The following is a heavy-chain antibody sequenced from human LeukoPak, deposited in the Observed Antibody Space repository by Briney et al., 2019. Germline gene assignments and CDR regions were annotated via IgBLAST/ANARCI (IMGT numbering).Heavy chain of an antibody. Sequence: GGSLRLSCAASGFTFSSYSMNWVRQAPGKGLEWVSSISRSSSYIYYADSVKGRFTISRDNAKNSLYLQMNSLRAEDTAVYYCARDLEYDILTGYSYYYYMDVWGKGTTVTVSS. V-gene: IGHV3-21*01. J-gene: IGHJ6*03. D-gene: IGHD3-9*01. CDR3: ARDLEYDILTGYSYYYYMDV. CDR2: ISRSSSYI. CDR1: GFTFSSYS.